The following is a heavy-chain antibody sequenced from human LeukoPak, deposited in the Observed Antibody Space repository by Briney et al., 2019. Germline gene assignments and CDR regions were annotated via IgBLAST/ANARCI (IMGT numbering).Heavy chain of an antibody. J-gene: IGHJ6*03. Sequence: GGSLRLSCAASGFTFSSYAMHWVRQAPGKGVEWVAVISYDGSNKYYADSVKGRFTISRDNSKNTLYLQMNSLRAEDTAVYYCARAGYNWNYVDYYYYMDVWGKGTTVTVSS. V-gene: IGHV3-30*04. D-gene: IGHD1-7*01. CDR2: ISYDGSNK. CDR1: GFTFSSYA. CDR3: ARAGYNWNYVDYYYYMDV.